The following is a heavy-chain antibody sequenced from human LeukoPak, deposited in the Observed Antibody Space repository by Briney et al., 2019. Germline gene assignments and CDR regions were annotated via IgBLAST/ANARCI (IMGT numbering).Heavy chain of an antibody. CDR1: GGSINSSSYY. V-gene: IGHV4-39*01. J-gene: IGHJ4*02. CDR3: ASRYDYSNYIDY. Sequence: SETLSLTCTVSGGSINSSSYYWGWIRQPPGKGLEWIGTIYYSGSTYYNPSLKSRVTIFVDTSKNQFSLKLSSVTAADTAVYYCASRYDYSNYIDYWGQGTLVTVSS. D-gene: IGHD4-11*01. CDR2: IYYSGST.